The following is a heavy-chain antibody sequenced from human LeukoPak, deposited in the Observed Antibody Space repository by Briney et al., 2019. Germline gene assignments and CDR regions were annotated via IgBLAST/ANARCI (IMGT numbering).Heavy chain of an antibody. CDR3: ARGIRGTAAGFFDY. CDR2: IYYSGST. Sequence: SETLSLTCTVSGGSISSGGYYWSWIRQHPGKGLEWIGYIYYSGSTYYNPSLKSRVTISVDTSKNQFSLKLSSVTAADTAVYYCARGIRGTAAGFFDYWGQGTRVTVSS. J-gene: IGHJ4*02. D-gene: IGHD6-13*01. CDR1: GGSISSGGYY. V-gene: IGHV4-31*03.